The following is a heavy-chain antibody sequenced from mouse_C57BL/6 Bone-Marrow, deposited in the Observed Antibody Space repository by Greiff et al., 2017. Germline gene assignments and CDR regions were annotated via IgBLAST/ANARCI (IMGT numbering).Heavy chain of an antibody. D-gene: IGHD1-1*01. J-gene: IGHJ3*01. CDR1: GYTFTSYW. CDR3: AREGYYYGSSYVGWFAY. Sequence: QVQLQQPGAELVRPGSSVKLSCKASGYTFTSYWMHWVKQRPIQGLEWIGNIYPCDSDTHYNQKFKDKATLTVDKSSSTAYMQLSSLTSEDSAVYDCAREGYYYGSSYVGWFAYWGQGTLVTVSA. V-gene: IGHV1-52*01. CDR2: IYPCDSDT.